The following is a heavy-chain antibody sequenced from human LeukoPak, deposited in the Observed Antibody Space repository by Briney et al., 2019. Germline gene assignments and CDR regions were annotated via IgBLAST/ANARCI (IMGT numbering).Heavy chain of an antibody. V-gene: IGHV3-30*18. Sequence: GGSLRLSCAASGFTFSSYGMHWVRQAPGKGLEWVAVISYDGSNKYYADSVKGRFIISRDNSKNTLYLQMNSLRAEDTAVYYCAKEGGSYYVYFDYWGQGTLVTVSS. CDR2: ISYDGSNK. J-gene: IGHJ4*02. D-gene: IGHD1-26*01. CDR1: GFTFSSYG. CDR3: AKEGGSYYVYFDY.